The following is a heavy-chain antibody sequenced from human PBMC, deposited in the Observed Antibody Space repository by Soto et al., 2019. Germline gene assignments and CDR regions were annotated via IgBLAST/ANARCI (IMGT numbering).Heavy chain of an antibody. CDR1: GFTFSSYE. V-gene: IGHV3-48*03. CDR3: ARDDYGYFDL. Sequence: PGGSLRLSCAASGFTFSSYEMNWVRQAPGKGLEWVSYISSSGSTIYYADSVKGRFTISRDNAKNSLYLQMNSLRAEDTAVYYCARDDYGYFDLWGRGTLVTVSS. J-gene: IGHJ2*01. CDR2: ISSSGSTI.